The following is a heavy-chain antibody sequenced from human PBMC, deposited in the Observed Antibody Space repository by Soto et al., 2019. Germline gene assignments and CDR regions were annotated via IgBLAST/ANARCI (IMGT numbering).Heavy chain of an antibody. Sequence: SETLSLTCVVSGGSISGYFWSWIRQPPGMALEWIGEINHLGSINYNPSLKSRVTMSVDTSKNQFSLTLNSVTAADTATYYCARGGISHWAYFYYMDVWDRGTTVTVSS. V-gene: IGHV4-34*01. CDR2: INHLGSI. J-gene: IGHJ6*03. CDR1: GGSISGYF. CDR3: ARGGISHWAYFYYMDV. D-gene: IGHD2-21*01.